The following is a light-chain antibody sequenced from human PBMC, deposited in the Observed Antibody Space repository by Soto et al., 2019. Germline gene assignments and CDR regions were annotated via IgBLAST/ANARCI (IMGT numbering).Light chain of an antibody. CDR3: SSYTSSSTYV. CDR1: SSNIGAGYD. J-gene: IGLJ1*01. Sequence: QSVLTQPPSVSGAPGQRVTISCTGSSSNIGAGYDVHWYQHLPGTAPKLLIYGNSDRPSGVPDRFSGSKSGTSASLAITGLQAEDEGDYYCSSYTSSSTYVFGTGTKVTV. CDR2: GNS. V-gene: IGLV1-40*01.